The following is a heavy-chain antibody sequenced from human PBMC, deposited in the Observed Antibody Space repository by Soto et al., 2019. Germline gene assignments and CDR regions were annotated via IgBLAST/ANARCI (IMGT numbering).Heavy chain of an antibody. CDR1: GSSFSNYG. J-gene: IGHJ4*02. D-gene: IGHD6-13*01. CDR3: AKDRGYYSSSWPSY. Sequence: QGQLVESGGGVVQPGRSLRLSCAASGSSFSNYGIHWVRQVPGKGLEWVAVISYDGTYNHYTDSVKGRFTISRDNSKNTVYLQMNSLRAEDMAVYYCAKDRGYYSSSWPSYWGQGTLVTVSS. V-gene: IGHV3-30*18. CDR2: ISYDGTYN.